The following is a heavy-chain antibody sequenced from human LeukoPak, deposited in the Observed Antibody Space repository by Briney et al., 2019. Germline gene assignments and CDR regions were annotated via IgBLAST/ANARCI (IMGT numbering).Heavy chain of an antibody. D-gene: IGHD3/OR15-3a*01. CDR3: ARWTDYYYYGMDV. CDR1: GGSISSGGYY. J-gene: IGHJ6*02. V-gene: IGHV4-31*03. Sequence: PSETLSLTCTVSGGSISSGGYYWSWIRQHPGKGLEWIGYIYYSGSTCYNPSLKSRVTISVDTSKNQFSLKLSSVTAADTAVYYCARWTDYYYYGMDVWGQGTTVTVSS. CDR2: IYYSGST.